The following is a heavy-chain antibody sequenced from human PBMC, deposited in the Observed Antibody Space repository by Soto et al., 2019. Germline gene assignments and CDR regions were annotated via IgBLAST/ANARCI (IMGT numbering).Heavy chain of an antibody. J-gene: IGHJ4*02. D-gene: IGHD1-20*01. CDR3: ARDRSITGTTKFDY. CDR1: GGTFSSYA. CDR2: IIPIFGTA. V-gene: IGHV1-69*13. Sequence: ASVKVSCKASGGTFSSYAISLVRQAPGQGLEWMGGIIPIFGTANYAQKFQGRVTITADESTSTAYMELSSLRSEDTAVYYCARDRSITGTTKFDYWGQGTLVTVSS.